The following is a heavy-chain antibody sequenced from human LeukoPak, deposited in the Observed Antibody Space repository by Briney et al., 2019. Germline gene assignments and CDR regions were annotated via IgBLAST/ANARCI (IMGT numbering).Heavy chain of an antibody. J-gene: IGHJ4*02. CDR3: VRGSAAAGGFDF. D-gene: IGHD6-13*01. CDR1: GFTFSSYS. CDR2: ISSTTSTI. V-gene: IGHV3-48*01. Sequence: GGSLRVSCAASGFTFSSYSMNWVRQPPGKGLEWVSYISSTTSTIYYATSVKGRFTVSRDNARHSLYLQMNSLRAEDTAVYYCVRGSAAAGGFDFWGQGTLVTVSS.